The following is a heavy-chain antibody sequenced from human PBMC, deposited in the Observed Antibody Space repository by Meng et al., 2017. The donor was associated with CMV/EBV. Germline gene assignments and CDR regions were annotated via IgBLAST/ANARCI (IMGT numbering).Heavy chain of an antibody. CDR1: GYPFSTYS. CDR2: IRTHNGDT. J-gene: IGHJ4*02. CDR3: ARGEGNYYFDN. V-gene: IGHV1-18*01. Sequence: ASVKVSCKTSGYPFSTYSMIWVRQAPGQGLEWMAWIRTHNGDTRYAQKVQGRVTVTTDTSTNTAHMELRSLTSDDTAVYYCARGEGNYYFDNWGQGTLVTVSS.